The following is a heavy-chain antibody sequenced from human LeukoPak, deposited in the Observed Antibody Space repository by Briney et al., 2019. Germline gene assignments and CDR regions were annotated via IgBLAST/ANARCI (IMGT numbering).Heavy chain of an antibody. CDR3: ARHYDILTGYSANYYYYGMDV. J-gene: IGHJ6*02. CDR1: GFTVSSNY. V-gene: IGHV3-53*04. D-gene: IGHD3-9*01. Sequence: GGSLRLSCAASGFTVSSNYMSWVRQAPGKGLEWVSVIYSGGSTYYADSVKGRFTISRHNSKNTLYLQMNSLRAEDTAVYYCARHYDILTGYSANYYYYGMDVWGQGTTVTVSS. CDR2: IYSGGST.